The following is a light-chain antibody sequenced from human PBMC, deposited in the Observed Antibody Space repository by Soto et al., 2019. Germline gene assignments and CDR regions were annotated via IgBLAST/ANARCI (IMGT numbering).Light chain of an antibody. CDR1: QDISGY. CDR3: QQAKTYPRT. Sequence: DIQMTQSPSSVSASVGDRVTITCRTSQDISGYLIWFQQKPGKAPKLLISGAFDLHSGVPSRFSGSGSGTDFTLTISSLQRGDFATYYCQQAKTYPRTFGPGTRVDI. V-gene: IGKV1-12*01. CDR2: GAF. J-gene: IGKJ3*01.